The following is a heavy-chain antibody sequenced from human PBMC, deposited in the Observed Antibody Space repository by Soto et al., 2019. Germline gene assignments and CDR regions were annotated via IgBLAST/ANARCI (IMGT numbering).Heavy chain of an antibody. CDR1: GGSFSGYY. J-gene: IGHJ5*02. CDR2: INHSGST. Sequence: PSETLSLTCAVYGGSFSGYYWTWIRQPPGTGLEWIGEINHSGSTNYNPSLKSRVTISVDTSKNQFSLKLTSVTAADTAVYYCARAARRLKHWLVRNWFDPWGQRTLVTVSS. V-gene: IGHV4-34*01. CDR3: ARAARRLKHWLVRNWFDP. D-gene: IGHD6-19*01.